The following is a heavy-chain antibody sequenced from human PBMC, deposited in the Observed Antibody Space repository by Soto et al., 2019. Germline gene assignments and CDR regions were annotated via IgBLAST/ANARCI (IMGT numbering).Heavy chain of an antibody. CDR2: INHSGST. J-gene: IGHJ4*02. V-gene: IGHV4-34*01. Sequence: QVQLQQWGAGLLKPSETLSLTCAVYGGSFSGYYWSWIRQPPGKGLEWIGEINHSGSTNYNPSLKSRVTISADTSKNQFSLKLSSVTAADTAVYYCARGYGGWYLGYYFDYWGQGTLVTVSS. CDR1: GGSFSGYY. CDR3: ARGYGGWYLGYYFDY. D-gene: IGHD6-19*01.